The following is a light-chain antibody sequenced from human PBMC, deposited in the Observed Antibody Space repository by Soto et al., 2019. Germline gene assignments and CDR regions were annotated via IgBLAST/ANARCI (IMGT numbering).Light chain of an antibody. CDR3: SSYTMSSTYV. J-gene: IGLJ1*01. Sequence: QSALTQPASVSASPGQSIAISCSGTSSDVGAYDYVSWYQHHPGKAPKLIIYEVTYRPSGVSNRFSASKSGNTASLTIAGLQAEDEADYYCSSYTMSSTYVFGTGTKVIVL. CDR1: SSDVGAYDY. V-gene: IGLV2-14*01. CDR2: EVT.